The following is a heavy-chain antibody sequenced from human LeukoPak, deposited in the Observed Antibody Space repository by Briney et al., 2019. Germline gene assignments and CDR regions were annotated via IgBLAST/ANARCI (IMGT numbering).Heavy chain of an antibody. Sequence: GGSLRLSCTASGFTFGDHAMSWFRQAPGKGLEWVAVISYDGSNKYYADSVKGRFTISRDNSKNTLYLQMNSLRAEDTAVYYCASAYYYGSGSYYNGFDYWGQGTLVTVSS. V-gene: IGHV3-30-3*01. CDR3: ASAYYYGSGSYYNGFDY. CDR2: ISYDGSNK. CDR1: GFTFGDHA. D-gene: IGHD3-10*01. J-gene: IGHJ4*02.